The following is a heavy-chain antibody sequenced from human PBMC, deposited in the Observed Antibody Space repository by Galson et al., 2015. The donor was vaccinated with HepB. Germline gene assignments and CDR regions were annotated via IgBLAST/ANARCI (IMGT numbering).Heavy chain of an antibody. CDR2: INTDGTFL. CDR1: GFIFSNYW. J-gene: IGHJ4*02. CDR3: ARGNNPNY. Sequence: SLRLSCAASGFIFSNYWMHWVRQTPGKGPVRISRINTDGTFLSYADSVKGRFTISRDNAKNTLYLQMNSLRADDTAIYYCARGNNPNYWGQGTLVTVSS. D-gene: IGHD1/OR15-1a*01. V-gene: IGHV3-74*01.